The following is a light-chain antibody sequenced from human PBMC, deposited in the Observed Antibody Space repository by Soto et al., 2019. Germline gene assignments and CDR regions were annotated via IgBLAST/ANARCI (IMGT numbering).Light chain of an antibody. CDR3: QQGYNFPRA. CDR1: QTFLDSSNNKAN. Sequence: DIVMTQSPDSLAVSLGERATINCKSSQTFLDSSNNKANLTLYQQKPGQPPKLIIYWASTRELGVPDRFSGSGSGTDFTLTINSLQPEDFATYYCQQGYNFPRAFGQGTKVDIK. CDR2: WAS. J-gene: IGKJ1*01. V-gene: IGKV4-1*01.